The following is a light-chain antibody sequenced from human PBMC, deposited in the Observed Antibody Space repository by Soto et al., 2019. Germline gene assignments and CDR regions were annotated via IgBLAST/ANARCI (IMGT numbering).Light chain of an antibody. Sequence: QSALTQPASVSGSPGQSITISCTGTXSDVGGYNYVSWYQQHPGKAPKLMIYEVSNRPSGVSNRFSGSKPGNTASLTISGLQAEDEADYYCSSYTSSSTLVFGGGTKLTVL. CDR1: XSDVGGYNY. V-gene: IGLV2-14*01. J-gene: IGLJ2*01. CDR3: SSYTSSSTLV. CDR2: EVS.